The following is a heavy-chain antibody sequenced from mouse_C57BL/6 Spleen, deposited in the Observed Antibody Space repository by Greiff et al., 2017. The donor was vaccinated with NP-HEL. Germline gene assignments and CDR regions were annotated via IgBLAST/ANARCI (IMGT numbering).Heavy chain of an antibody. J-gene: IGHJ3*01. CDR2: IDPSDSET. CDR3: ARGHGDEGFAY. V-gene: IGHV1-52*01. CDR1: GYTFTSYW. Sequence: QVQLQQPGAELVRPGSSVKLSCKASGYTFTSYWMHWVKQRPIQGLEWIGNIDPSDSETHYNQKFKDKATLTVDKSSSTAYMQRSSLTSEESAVYYCARGHGDEGFAYWDQGTLVTVSA. D-gene: IGHD1-2*01.